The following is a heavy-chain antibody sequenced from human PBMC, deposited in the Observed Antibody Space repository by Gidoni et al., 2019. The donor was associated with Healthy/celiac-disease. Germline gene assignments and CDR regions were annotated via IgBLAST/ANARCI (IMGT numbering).Heavy chain of an antibody. Sequence: QVQLVESGGGLVKPGGSLSLSCAASGFTFSDYYTTWIRQAPGKGLEWVSYVSSRSDYTNYADSVKGRFIISRDNAKNSLYLQMNSLRAEDTAVYFCAVLRELSWFDPWGQGTLVTVSP. CDR2: VSSRSDYT. CDR1: GFTFSDYY. CDR3: AVLRELSWFDP. V-gene: IGHV3-11*05. D-gene: IGHD1-26*01. J-gene: IGHJ5*02.